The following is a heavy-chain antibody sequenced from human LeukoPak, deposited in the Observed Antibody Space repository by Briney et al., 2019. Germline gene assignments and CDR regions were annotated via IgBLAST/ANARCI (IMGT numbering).Heavy chain of an antibody. Sequence: SSETLSLTCTVSSGSISSYYWSWIRQPPGKGLEWIGYIYYSGSTNYNPSLKSRVTISVDTSKNQFSLKLSSVTAADTAVYYCARLKYSSSWYRTWGQGTLVTVSS. J-gene: IGHJ5*02. CDR3: ARLKYSSSWYRT. D-gene: IGHD6-13*01. CDR2: IYYSGST. CDR1: SGSISSYY. V-gene: IGHV4-59*01.